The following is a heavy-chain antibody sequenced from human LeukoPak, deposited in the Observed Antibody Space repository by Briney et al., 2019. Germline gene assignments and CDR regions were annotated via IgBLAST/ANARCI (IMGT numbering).Heavy chain of an antibody. Sequence: PGGSLRLSCVASGFTFSSHGMNWVRQAPGKGLEWVSGISPNGVITYYADSVKGRFSISRDNYKGTVYLQMNSLRPEGTAVYYCAKDDAWLQFGSWGRGTLVTVSS. CDR2: ISPNGVIT. CDR1: GFTFSSHG. D-gene: IGHD5-24*01. J-gene: IGHJ4*02. CDR3: AKDDAWLQFGS. V-gene: IGHV3-23*01.